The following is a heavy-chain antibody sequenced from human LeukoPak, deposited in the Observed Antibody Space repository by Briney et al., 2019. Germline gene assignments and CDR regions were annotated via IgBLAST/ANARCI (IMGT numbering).Heavy chain of an antibody. CDR1: GGSISIGGYS. D-gene: IGHD3-16*02. V-gene: IGHV4-30-2*01. J-gene: IGHJ4*02. CDR3: ARVVESTGHDYVWGSYRYYFDY. CDR2: IYHIGST. Sequence: PSETLSLTCAVSGGSISIGGYSWSWIRQPPGKGLEWIGYIYHIGSTYYNPSLKTLFTISVERSKNQFSLKLSSVTAEDTAVYYCARVVESTGHDYVWGSYRYYFDYWGQGTLVTVSS.